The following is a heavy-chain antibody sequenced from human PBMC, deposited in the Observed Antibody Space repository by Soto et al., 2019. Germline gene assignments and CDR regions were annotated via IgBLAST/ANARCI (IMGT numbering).Heavy chain of an antibody. CDR2: IYSGGST. CDR1: GFTVSSNY. CDR3: ARGVPHNKIAAAGTPYYYYYYMDV. V-gene: IGHV3-66*01. J-gene: IGHJ6*03. Sequence: GGSLRLSCAASGFTVSSNYMSWVRQAPGKGLEWVSVIYSGGSTYYADSVKGRFTISRDNSKNTLYLQMNSLRAEDTAVYYCARGVPHNKIAAAGTPYYYYYYMDVWGKGTTVTVSS. D-gene: IGHD6-13*01.